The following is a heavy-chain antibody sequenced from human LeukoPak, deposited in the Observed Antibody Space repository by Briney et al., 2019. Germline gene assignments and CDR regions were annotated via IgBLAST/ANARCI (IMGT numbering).Heavy chain of an antibody. CDR1: GFTFSDYA. Sequence: PGGSLRLSCAASGFTFSDYAMSWVRQAPGKGLKWVSTISGSGGTTYYAGSVKGRFTISRDNSKNTLYLQMNSLRAEDTAVYYCAKSQSGWYSFDYWGQGTLVTVSS. CDR3: AKSQSGWYSFDY. CDR2: ISGSGGTT. V-gene: IGHV3-23*01. D-gene: IGHD6-19*01. J-gene: IGHJ4*02.